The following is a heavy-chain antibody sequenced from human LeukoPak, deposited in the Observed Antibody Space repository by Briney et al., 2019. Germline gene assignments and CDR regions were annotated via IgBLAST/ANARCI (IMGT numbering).Heavy chain of an antibody. CDR3: AASFDF. CDR2: MKEDGREI. J-gene: IGHJ4*02. V-gene: IGHV3-7*01. CDR1: GLTFSNYW. Sequence: GGSLRLSCVVSGLTFSNYWMTWARQAPGKGLEWVANMKEDGREIYYADCVKGRFTISRDNTKSSLYLQMDGLRAEDTAVYYCAASFDFWGQGTLVCVSS.